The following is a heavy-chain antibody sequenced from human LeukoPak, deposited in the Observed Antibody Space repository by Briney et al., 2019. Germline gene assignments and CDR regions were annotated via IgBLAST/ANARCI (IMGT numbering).Heavy chain of an antibody. J-gene: IGHJ4*02. CDR1: GFTFSSYG. Sequence: PGGSLRLSCAASGFTFSSYGMHWVRQAPGKGLEWVGRIKSKTDGGTTDYAAPVKGRFTISRDDSKNTLYLQMNSLKTEDTAVYYCTTPPNYGDYGFLGYWGQGTLVTVSS. D-gene: IGHD4-17*01. V-gene: IGHV3-15*01. CDR3: TTPPNYGDYGFLGY. CDR2: IKSKTDGGTT.